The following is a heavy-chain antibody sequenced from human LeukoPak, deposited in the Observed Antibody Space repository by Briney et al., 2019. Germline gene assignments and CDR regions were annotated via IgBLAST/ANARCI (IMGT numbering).Heavy chain of an antibody. V-gene: IGHV4-30-2*01. Sequence: SQTLSLTCTVSGGSISSGGYYWSWIRQPPGKGLEWIGYIYHSGSTYYNPSLKSRVTISVDRSKNQFSLKLSSVTAVDTAVYYCAREGEAFDIWGQGTMVTVSS. J-gene: IGHJ3*02. CDR3: AREGEAFDI. CDR1: GGSISSGGYY. CDR2: IYHSGST. D-gene: IGHD3-16*01.